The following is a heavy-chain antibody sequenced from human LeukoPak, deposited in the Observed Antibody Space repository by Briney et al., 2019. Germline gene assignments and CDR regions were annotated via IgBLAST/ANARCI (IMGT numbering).Heavy chain of an antibody. CDR2: IYTSGST. CDR3: ARGFEKVVPAAIHVGNDYYYYMDV. V-gene: IGHV4-4*07. Sequence: NTSETLSLTCTVSGGSISSYYWSWIRQPAGKGLEWIGRIYTSGSTNYNPSLKSRVTMSVDTSKNQFSLKLSSVTAADTAVYYCARGFEKVVPAAIHVGNDYYYYMDVWGKGTTVTVSS. J-gene: IGHJ6*03. CDR1: GGSISSYY. D-gene: IGHD2-2*02.